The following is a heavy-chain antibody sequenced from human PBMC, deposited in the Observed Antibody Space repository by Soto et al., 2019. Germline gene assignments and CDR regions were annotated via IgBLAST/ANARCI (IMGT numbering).Heavy chain of an antibody. V-gene: IGHV1-2*04. J-gene: IGHJ6*03. CDR2: INPNSGGT. CDR3: ARSPLDYYYMDV. CDR1: GYTFTGYY. Sequence: VKVSCKASGYTFTGYYMHWVRQAPGQGLEWMGWINPNSGGTNYAQKFQGWVTMTRDTSISTAYMELSRLRSDDTAVYYCARSPLDYYYMDVSGKATTVTVSS.